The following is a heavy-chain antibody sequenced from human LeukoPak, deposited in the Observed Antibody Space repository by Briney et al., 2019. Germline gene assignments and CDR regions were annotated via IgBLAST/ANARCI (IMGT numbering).Heavy chain of an antibody. D-gene: IGHD4-23*01. J-gene: IGHJ4*02. Sequence: GSLRLSCAASGFTFSSYWMHWVRQPPGKGLVWVSRIKSDGSTRYADSVKGRFTISRDNAKNTVSLQMNSLRAEDTAMYYCARDYGGNSVYWGQGTLVTVSS. CDR2: IKSDGST. CDR3: ARDYGGNSVY. CDR1: GFTFSSYW. V-gene: IGHV3-74*01.